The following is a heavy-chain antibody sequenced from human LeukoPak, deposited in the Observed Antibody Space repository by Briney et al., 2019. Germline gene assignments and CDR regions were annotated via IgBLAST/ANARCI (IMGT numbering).Heavy chain of an antibody. CDR3: AAARSIFGVVIRGLDV. Sequence: SETLSLTCTVSGGSSSTGDFYWRWVRQPPGKGLEWIGNIYYSGSTYYNPSLKSRITISLDTSENQFSLKLRSVTAADTAVYYCAAARSIFGVVIRGLDVWGQGTTVTVSS. CDR1: GGSSSTGDFY. V-gene: IGHV4-30-4*01. CDR2: IYYSGST. J-gene: IGHJ6*02. D-gene: IGHD3-3*01.